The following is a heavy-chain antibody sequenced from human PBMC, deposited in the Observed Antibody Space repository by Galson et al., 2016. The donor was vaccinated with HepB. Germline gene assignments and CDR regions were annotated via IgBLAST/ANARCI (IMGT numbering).Heavy chain of an antibody. Sequence: SVKVSCKASGYTFNKYPIHWVRQAPGQRLEWMGRINAGNGDTKYSQRFQDRITISSYTSSTTAYMELSGLRSEDTAVYYCWLYYFDYWGQGTLVTVSS. D-gene: IGHD3-9*01. CDR3: WLYYFDY. V-gene: IGHV1-3*01. J-gene: IGHJ4*02. CDR1: GYTFNKYP. CDR2: INAGNGDT.